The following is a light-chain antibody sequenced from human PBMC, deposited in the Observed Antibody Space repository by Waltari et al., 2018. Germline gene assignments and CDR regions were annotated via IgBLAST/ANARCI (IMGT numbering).Light chain of an antibody. CDR1: QRVLNTSNNKNY. CDR3: QQYYTTLRT. CDR2: WAS. J-gene: IGKJ1*01. V-gene: IGKV4-1*01. Sequence: DVVINQSPASVAVLLGVRDTINLKFWQRVLNTSNNKNYLAWYQQKPGQPPKLLIYWASTRESGVPDRFSGSGSGTDFTLTISSLQAEDVAVYYCQQYYTTLRTFGQGTKVEIK.